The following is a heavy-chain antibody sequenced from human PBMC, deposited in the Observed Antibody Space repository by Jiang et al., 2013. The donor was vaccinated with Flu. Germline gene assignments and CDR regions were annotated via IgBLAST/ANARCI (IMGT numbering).Heavy chain of an antibody. CDR1: GGSVSSGSYY. Sequence: GLVKPSETLSLTCTVSGGSVSSGSYYWSWIRQPPGKGLEWIGYIYYSGSTNYNPSLKSRVTISVDTSKNQFSLKLSSVTAADTAVYYCARLMETGDVVDYWGQGTLVTVSS. D-gene: IGHD7-27*01. CDR2: IYYSGST. V-gene: IGHV4-61*01. CDR3: ARLMETGDVVDY. J-gene: IGHJ4*02.